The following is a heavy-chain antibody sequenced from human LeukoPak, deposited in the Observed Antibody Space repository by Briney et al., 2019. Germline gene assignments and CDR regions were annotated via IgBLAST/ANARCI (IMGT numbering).Heavy chain of an antibody. Sequence: PGGSLRLSCAATGITVTSNYMSWVRRAPGKGLEWVSVIYTGGNTYYADSVKGRFTISRDNSKNTLYLQMNSLRADDTAVYYCAKAVGGSGDYQYYYGMDVWGQGTTVAVSS. D-gene: IGHD6-19*01. CDR3: AKAVGGSGDYQYYYGMDV. CDR2: IYTGGNT. J-gene: IGHJ6*02. CDR1: GITVTSNY. V-gene: IGHV3-66*01.